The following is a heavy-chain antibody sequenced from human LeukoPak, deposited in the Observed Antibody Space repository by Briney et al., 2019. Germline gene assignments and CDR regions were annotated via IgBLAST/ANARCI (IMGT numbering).Heavy chain of an antibody. CDR2: IYYSGST. J-gene: IGHJ4*02. CDR3: ARDAHYFDY. Sequence: SETLSLTCTVSGGSISSSSYYWGWIRQPPGKGLEWIGSIYYSGSTYYNPSLKSRVTISVDTSKNQFSLKLSSATAADTAVYYCARDAHYFDYWGQGTLVTVSS. V-gene: IGHV4-39*07. CDR1: GGSISSSSYY.